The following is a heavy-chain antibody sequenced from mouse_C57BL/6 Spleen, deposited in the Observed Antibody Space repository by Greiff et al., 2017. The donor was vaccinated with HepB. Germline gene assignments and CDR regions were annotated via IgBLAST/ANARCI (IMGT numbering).Heavy chain of an antibody. CDR1: GYTFTSYW. Sequence: VQLQQSGAELVKPGASVKLSCKASGYTFTSYWMQWVKQRPGQGLEWIGEIDPSDSYTNYNQKFKGKATLTVDTSSSTAYMQLSSLTSEDSAVYYCARGGYYGPWYFDVWGTGTTVTVSS. CDR3: ARGGYYGPWYFDV. V-gene: IGHV1-50*01. CDR2: IDPSDSYT. J-gene: IGHJ1*03. D-gene: IGHD1-1*01.